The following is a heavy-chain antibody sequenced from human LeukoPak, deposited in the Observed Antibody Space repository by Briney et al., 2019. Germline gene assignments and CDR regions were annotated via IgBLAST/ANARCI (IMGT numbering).Heavy chain of an antibody. CDR2: ISSSSSYI. CDR3: ASQACSSTSCSAVDP. Sequence: GRSLRLSCAASGFTFSSYGMHWVRQAPGKGLEWVSSISSSSSYIYYADSVKGRFTISRDNAKNSLYLQMNSLRAEDTAVYYCASQACSSTSCSAVDPWGQGTLVTVSS. D-gene: IGHD2-2*01. J-gene: IGHJ5*02. CDR1: GFTFSSYG. V-gene: IGHV3-21*01.